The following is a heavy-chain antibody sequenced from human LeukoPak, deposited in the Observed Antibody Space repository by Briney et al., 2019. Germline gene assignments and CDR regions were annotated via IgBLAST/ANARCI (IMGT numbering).Heavy chain of an antibody. CDR3: ARQEMAATITDY. CDR2: IYPGDSDT. Sequence: GESLKISCKGSGYIFSTYWIGWVRQMPGKGLEWMGIIYPGDSDTRYSPSFQGQVTISADKSISTAYLQWSSLKASDTAMYYCARQEMAATITDYWGQGTLVTVSS. V-gene: IGHV5-51*01. D-gene: IGHD5-24*01. CDR1: GYIFSTYW. J-gene: IGHJ4*02.